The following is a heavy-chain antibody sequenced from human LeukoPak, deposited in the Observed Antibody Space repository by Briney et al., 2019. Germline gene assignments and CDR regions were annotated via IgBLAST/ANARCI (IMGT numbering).Heavy chain of an antibody. J-gene: IGHJ4*02. CDR1: GFTFSSYA. V-gene: IGHV3-30-3*01. Sequence: GGSLRLSCAASGFTFSSYAMHWVRQAPGKGLEWVAVISYDGSNKYYADSVKGRFTISRDNSKNTLYLQMNSLRAEDTAVYYCAKDGRYGYFLYYFDYWGQGTLVTVSS. CDR2: ISYDGSNK. D-gene: IGHD5-18*01. CDR3: AKDGRYGYFLYYFDY.